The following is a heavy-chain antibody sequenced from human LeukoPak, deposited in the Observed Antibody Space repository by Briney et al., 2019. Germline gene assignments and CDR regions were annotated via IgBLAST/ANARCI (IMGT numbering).Heavy chain of an antibody. CDR1: GGSFSGYY. J-gene: IGHJ5*02. CDR2: INHSGST. D-gene: IGHD2-8*01. CDR3: ARVMVYAMGWFDP. Sequence: SETLSLTCTVYGGSFSGYYWSWIRQPPGKGLEWIGEINHSGSTNYNPSLKSRVTISVDTSKNQFSLKLSSVTAADTAVYYCARVMVYAMGWFDPWGQGTLVTVSS. V-gene: IGHV4-34*01.